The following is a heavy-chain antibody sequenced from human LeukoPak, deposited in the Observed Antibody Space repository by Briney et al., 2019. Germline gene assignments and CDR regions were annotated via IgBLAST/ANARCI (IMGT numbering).Heavy chain of an antibody. CDR1: GGSLSNYY. J-gene: IGHJ3*02. V-gene: IGHV4-4*07. CDR3: ARDRRGYVGYEGDPFDI. Sequence: SETLSLTCTVSGGSLSNYYWSWIRQPAGKGLEWIGRIYPSGRTNYNPSLESRVTVSVDTSKNQFSLKLSSVTAADTAVYYCARDRRGYVGYEGDPFDIWGQGTMVTVSS. D-gene: IGHD5-12*01. CDR2: IYPSGRT.